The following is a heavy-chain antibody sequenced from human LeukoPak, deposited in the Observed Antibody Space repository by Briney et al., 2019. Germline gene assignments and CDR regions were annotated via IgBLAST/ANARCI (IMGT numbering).Heavy chain of an antibody. CDR3: ARDRVVRAYGMDV. V-gene: IGHV4-34*01. CDR2: INHSGST. Sequence: SETLSLTCAVYGGSFSGYYWSWIRQPPGKGLEWIGEINHSGSTNYNPSLRSRVTISVDTSKNQFSLKLSSVTAADTAVYYCARDRVVRAYGMDVWGQGTTVTVSS. D-gene: IGHD3-10*01. CDR1: GGSFSGYY. J-gene: IGHJ6*02.